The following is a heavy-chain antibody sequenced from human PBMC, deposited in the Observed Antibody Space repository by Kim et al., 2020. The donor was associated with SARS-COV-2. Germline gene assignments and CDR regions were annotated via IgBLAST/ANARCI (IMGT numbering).Heavy chain of an antibody. CDR3: ARHAQQWLATGDWFDP. CDR2: IYYSGST. Sequence: SETLSLTCTVFGGSISSSSYYWGWIRQPPGRGLEWIGSIYYSGSTYYNPSLKSRVTISVDTSKNQFSLKLSSVTAADTAVYYCARHAQQWLATGDWFDPWGQGTLFTVSS. J-gene: IGHJ5*02. V-gene: IGHV4-39*01. D-gene: IGHD6-19*01. CDR1: GGSISSSSYY.